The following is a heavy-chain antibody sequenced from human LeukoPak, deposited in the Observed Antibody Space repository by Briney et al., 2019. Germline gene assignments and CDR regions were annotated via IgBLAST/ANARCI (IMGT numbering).Heavy chain of an antibody. D-gene: IGHD3-22*01. CDR3: ASRKTRTYYYDSSGYGPFDY. V-gene: IGHV3-21*01. CDR2: ISSSSSYI. J-gene: IGHJ4*02. Sequence: GGSPRLSCAASGFTFSSYSMNWVRQAPGKGLEWVSSISSSSSYIYYADSVKGRFTISRDNAKNSLYLQMNSLRAEDTAVYYCASRKTRTYYYDSSGYGPFDYWGQGTLVTVSS. CDR1: GFTFSSYS.